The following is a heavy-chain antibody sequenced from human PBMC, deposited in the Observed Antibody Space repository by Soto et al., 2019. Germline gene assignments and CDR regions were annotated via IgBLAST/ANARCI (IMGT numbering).Heavy chain of an antibody. V-gene: IGHV4-34*01. D-gene: IGHD3-10*01. CDR2: INHSGST. J-gene: IGHJ4*02. CDR3: ARIRCGSRRQPH. CDR1: GGSFSGYY. Sequence: SETLSLTCAVYGGSFSGYYWSWIRQPPGKGLEWIGEINHSGSTNYNPSLKSRVTISLDTSKNQFSMKLSSVTAADTAFYYCARIRCGSRRQPHWGKGTLVAGS.